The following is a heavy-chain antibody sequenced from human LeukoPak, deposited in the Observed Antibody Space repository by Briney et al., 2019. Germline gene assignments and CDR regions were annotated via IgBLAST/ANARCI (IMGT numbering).Heavy chain of an antibody. CDR1: GYSISSGYY. J-gene: IGHJ4*02. Sequence: SETLSLNCTVSGYSISSGYYWGWIRQPPGKGLEWIGSIYHSGSTYYNPSLKSRVTISVDTSKNQFSLKLSSVTAADTAVYYCARSSRGVVPAAFDYWGQGTLVTVSS. V-gene: IGHV4-38-2*02. CDR2: IYHSGST. CDR3: ARSSRGVVPAAFDY. D-gene: IGHD2-2*01.